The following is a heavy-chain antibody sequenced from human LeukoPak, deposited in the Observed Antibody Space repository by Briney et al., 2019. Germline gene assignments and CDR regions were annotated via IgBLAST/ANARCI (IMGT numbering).Heavy chain of an antibody. V-gene: IGHV3-23*01. CDR1: GFSFSTYA. D-gene: IGHD5-18*01. CDR3: AKDLGYSYESYYYGMDV. J-gene: IGHJ6*02. CDR2: ISGSGGHT. Sequence: PGGSLRLSCAASGFSFSTYAMSWVRQAPGKGLEWVSAISGSGGHTNYADSVKGRFTISRDNSKNTLYLQMNSLRAEDTAVYYCAKDLGYSYESYYYGMDVWGQGTTVTVSS.